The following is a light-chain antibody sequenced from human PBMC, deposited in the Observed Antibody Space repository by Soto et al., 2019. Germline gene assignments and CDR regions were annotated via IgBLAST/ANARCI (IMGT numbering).Light chain of an antibody. V-gene: IGLV2-11*01. CDR3: CSYAGSYTWV. CDR2: EVT. Sequence: SVLTQPRSVSGSPGQSVTISCTGGSSDVGGYNYVSWYQHHPGKAPKFMIYEVTKRPSGVPDRFSGSKSGNTASLTISGLQAEDEADYYCCSYAGSYTWVFGAGTKVTVL. J-gene: IGLJ3*02. CDR1: SSDVGGYNY.